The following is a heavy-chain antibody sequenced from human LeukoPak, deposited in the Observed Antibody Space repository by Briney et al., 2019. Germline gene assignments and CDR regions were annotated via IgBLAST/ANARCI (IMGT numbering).Heavy chain of an antibody. CDR1: GFSFSTYA. CDR3: AKNYYDSSAFDY. V-gene: IGHV3-30-3*02. Sequence: GTSLRLSCAASGFSFSTYAMHWVRQAPGKGLEWVAVISYDGSNKYFPDSLKGRFTISRDNSKNTPFLQMNSLRAEDTAVYYCAKNYYDSSAFDYWGQGTLVTVSS. J-gene: IGHJ4*02. D-gene: IGHD3-22*01. CDR2: ISYDGSNK.